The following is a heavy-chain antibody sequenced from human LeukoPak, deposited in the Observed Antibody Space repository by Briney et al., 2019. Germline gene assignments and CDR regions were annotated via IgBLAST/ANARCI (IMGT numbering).Heavy chain of an antibody. Sequence: ASVKVSCKASGYTFTSYDINWVRQATGQGLEWMGRMNPNSGNTGYAQKFQGRVTITRNTSISTAYMELSSLRSEDTAVYYCARGQLRFLEWLTINWFDPWGQGTLVTVSS. CDR3: ARGQLRFLEWLTINWFDP. CDR1: GYTFTSYD. CDR2: MNPNSGNT. J-gene: IGHJ5*02. D-gene: IGHD3-3*01. V-gene: IGHV1-8*03.